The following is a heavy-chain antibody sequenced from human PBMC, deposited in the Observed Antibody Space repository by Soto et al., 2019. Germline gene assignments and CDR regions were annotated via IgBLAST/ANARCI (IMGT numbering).Heavy chain of an antibody. CDR3: VRGSDGWSGMDV. V-gene: IGHV3-74*01. CDR1: GFTFTRHW. CDR2: VSQSGSVT. D-gene: IGHD3-3*01. J-gene: IGHJ6*02. Sequence: EVQLVESGGGLVQPGGSLSLSCATSGFTFTRHWMYWIRQTPGKGLVWVSRVSQSGSVTNYEDSVKGRFTISRDNAKNTFYLQMNSLRADDTGEYYCVRGSDGWSGMDVWGQGTTVTVSS.